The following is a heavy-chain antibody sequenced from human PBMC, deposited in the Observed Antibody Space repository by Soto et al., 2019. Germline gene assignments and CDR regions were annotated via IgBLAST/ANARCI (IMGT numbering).Heavy chain of an antibody. D-gene: IGHD6-13*01. CDR1: GDSISTYY. CDR2: IYYSGST. V-gene: IGHV4-59*08. Sequence: SETLSLTCTVSGDSISTYYWSWIRQPPGKGLEWIGYIYYSGSTNYNPSLKSRVTISVDTSKNQFSLKLRSVTAADTAVYYCARRYRSSFDYLGQGTLVTVSS. CDR3: ARRYRSSFDY. J-gene: IGHJ4*02.